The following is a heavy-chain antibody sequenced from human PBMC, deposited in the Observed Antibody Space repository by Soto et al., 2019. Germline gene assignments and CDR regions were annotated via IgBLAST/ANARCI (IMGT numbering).Heavy chain of an antibody. CDR3: AGQPSIATLTDYYYYGMDV. D-gene: IGHD6-6*01. CDR1: GYSFTSYW. CDR2: IYPGDSDT. J-gene: IGHJ6*02. Sequence: GESLKISCKGSGYSFTSYWIGWVRQMPGKGLEWMGIIYPGDSDTRYSPSFQGQVTISADKSISTAYLQWSSLKASDTAMYYCAGQPSIATLTDYYYYGMDVWGQGTTVTVSS. V-gene: IGHV5-51*01.